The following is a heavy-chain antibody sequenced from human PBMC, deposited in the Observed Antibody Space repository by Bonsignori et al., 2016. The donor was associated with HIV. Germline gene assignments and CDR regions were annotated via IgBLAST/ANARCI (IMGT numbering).Heavy chain of an antibody. CDR3: ARREAAMANDAFDI. V-gene: IGHV4-61*02. CDR2: IYTSGST. D-gene: IGHD5-18*01. CDR1: GGSISSGSYY. J-gene: IGHJ3*02. Sequence: SETLSLTCTVSGGSISSGSYYWSWIRQPAGKGLEWIGRIYTSGSTNYNPSLKSRVTISVDTSKNQFSLKLSSVTAADTAVYYCARREAAMANDAFDIWGQGTMVTVSS.